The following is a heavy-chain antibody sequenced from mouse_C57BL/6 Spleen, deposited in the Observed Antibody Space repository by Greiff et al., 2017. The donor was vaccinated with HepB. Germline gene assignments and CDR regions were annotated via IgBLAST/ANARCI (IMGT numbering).Heavy chain of an antibody. Sequence: VQGVESGAELARPGASVKLSCKASGYTFTSYGISWVKQRTGQGLEWIGEIYPRSGNTYYNEKFKGKATLTADKASSTAYMELRSLTSEDSAVYVCARDYGRSYNYAMDYWGQGTSVTVSS. J-gene: IGHJ4*01. D-gene: IGHD1-1*01. CDR1: GYTFTSYG. CDR3: ARDYGRSYNYAMDY. CDR2: IYPRSGNT. V-gene: IGHV1-81*01.